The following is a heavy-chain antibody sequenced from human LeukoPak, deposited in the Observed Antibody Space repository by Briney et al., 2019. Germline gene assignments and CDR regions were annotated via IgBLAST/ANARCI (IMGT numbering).Heavy chain of an antibody. V-gene: IGHV3-23*01. Sequence: GGSLRLSCAASRFTFSSYTMNWVRLAPGKGLEWVSGISGSGGRTYYADSVKGRFIISRDNSQNALFLRMNSLRAEDTAVYYCAKGFYDDSGNYYVAFDSWGQGTLVTVSS. CDR2: ISGSGGRT. J-gene: IGHJ4*02. D-gene: IGHD3-22*01. CDR1: RFTFSSYT. CDR3: AKGFYDDSGNYYVAFDS.